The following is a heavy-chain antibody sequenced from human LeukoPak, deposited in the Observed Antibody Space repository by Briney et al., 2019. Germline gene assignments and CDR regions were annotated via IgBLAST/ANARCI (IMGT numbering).Heavy chain of an antibody. J-gene: IGHJ5*02. CDR2: IYHSGST. D-gene: IGHD3-9*01. V-gene: IGHV4-4*02. Sequence: SETLSLSCAVSGGSINSGNWWSWVRQPPGKGLEWIGEIYHSGSTNYNPSLKSRVTISVDKSKNQFSLKLSSVTAADTAVYYCARGYFDWSQVDPWGQGTLVTVSS. CDR3: ARGYFDWSQVDP. CDR1: GGSINSGNW.